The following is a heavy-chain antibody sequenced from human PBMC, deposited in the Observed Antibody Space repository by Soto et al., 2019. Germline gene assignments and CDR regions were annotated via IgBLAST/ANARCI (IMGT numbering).Heavy chain of an antibody. J-gene: IGHJ3*02. CDR3: AKGNSGWYGAFDI. D-gene: IGHD6-19*01. V-gene: IGHV3-9*01. Sequence: GGSLRLSCAASGFTFDDYAMHWVRQAPGKGLEWVSGISWNSGSIGYADSVKGRFTISRDNAKNSLYLQMNSLRAEDTALYYCAKGNSGWYGAFDIWGQGTMVTVSS. CDR2: ISWNSGSI. CDR1: GFTFDDYA.